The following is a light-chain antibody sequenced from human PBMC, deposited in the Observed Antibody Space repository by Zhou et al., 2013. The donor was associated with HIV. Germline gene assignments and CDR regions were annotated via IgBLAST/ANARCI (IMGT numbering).Light chain of an antibody. CDR2: GTS. Sequence: AIQLTQSPSSLSASVGDRVTITCRASQGISSALAWYQQKPGKTPNVLIYGTSTLQSGVPSRFSGTGSGTDFTLTISSLQPEDFATYYCQQFNSYPLTFGGGTKVEIK. V-gene: IGKV1-13*02. CDR3: QQFNSYPLT. CDR1: QGISSA. J-gene: IGKJ4*01.